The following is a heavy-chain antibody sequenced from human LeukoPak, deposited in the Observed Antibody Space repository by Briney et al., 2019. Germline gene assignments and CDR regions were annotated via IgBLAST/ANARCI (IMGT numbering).Heavy chain of an antibody. V-gene: IGHV4-4*07. CDR3: AKSNGYGLVDI. D-gene: IGHD3-10*01. CDR2: IYNSGST. Sequence: SETLSLTRTVSGGSISSYYWSWIRQPAGKGLEWIGRIYNSGSTTYNPSLKSRVTMSVDTSRNQFSLNLNSVTAADTAVYYCAKSNGYGLVDIWGQGTMVTVSS. J-gene: IGHJ3*02. CDR1: GGSISSYY.